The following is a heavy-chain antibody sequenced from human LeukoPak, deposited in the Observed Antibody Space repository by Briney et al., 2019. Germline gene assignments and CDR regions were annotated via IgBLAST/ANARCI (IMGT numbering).Heavy chain of an antibody. Sequence: GASVKVSCKASGGTFSSYAISWVRQAPGQGLEWMGRIIPILGIANYAQKFQGRVTITADKSTSTAYMELSSLRSEDTAVYYCARDYYGSGSYYMGYYYGMDVWGQGTTVTVSS. D-gene: IGHD3-10*01. J-gene: IGHJ6*02. CDR3: ARDYYGSGSYYMGYYYGMDV. CDR1: GGTFSSYA. V-gene: IGHV1-69*04. CDR2: IIPILGIA.